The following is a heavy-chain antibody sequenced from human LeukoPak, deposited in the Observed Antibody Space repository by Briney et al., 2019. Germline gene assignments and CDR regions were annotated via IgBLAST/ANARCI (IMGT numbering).Heavy chain of an antibody. D-gene: IGHD2-8*01. V-gene: IGHV1-18*01. CDR2: ISAYNGNT. J-gene: IGHJ4*02. CDR3: ARRYCTNGVCDYYFDY. Sequence: ASVKVSCKASGYTFTSYGISWVRQAPGQGLEWMGWISAYNGNTNYAQKLQGRVTMTTDTSTSTAYMELRSLRSDDTAVYYCARRYCTNGVCDYYFDYWGQGTLVTVPS. CDR1: GYTFTSYG.